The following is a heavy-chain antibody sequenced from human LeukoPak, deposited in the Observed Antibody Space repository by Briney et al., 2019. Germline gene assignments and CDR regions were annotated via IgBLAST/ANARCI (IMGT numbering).Heavy chain of an antibody. J-gene: IGHJ4*02. CDR2: IYYSGST. D-gene: IGHD3-3*01. Sequence: SETLSLTCTVSGGSISSSSYCWGWIRQPPGKGLEWIGSIYYSGSTYYNPSLKTRVTISVDTSKNQFSLKLSSVTAADTAVYYCARRYDFWSGYSYYFDNWGQGRPRSVSS. V-gene: IGHV4-39*01. CDR1: GGSISSSSYC. CDR3: ARRYDFWSGYSYYFDN.